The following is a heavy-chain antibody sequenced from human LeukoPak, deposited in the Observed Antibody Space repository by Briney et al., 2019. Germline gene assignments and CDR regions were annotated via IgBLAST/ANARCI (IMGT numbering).Heavy chain of an antibody. CDR1: GYTFTSYG. J-gene: IGHJ4*02. CDR3: ARTSCSSTSCYAHYYFDY. V-gene: IGHV1-18*01. D-gene: IGHD2-2*01. Sequence: GESLKISCKGSGYTFTSYGISWVRQAPGQGLEWMGWISAYNGNTNYAQKLQGRVTMTTDTSTSTAYMELRSLRSDDTAVYYCARTSCSSTSCYAHYYFDYWGQGTLVTVSS. CDR2: ISAYNGNT.